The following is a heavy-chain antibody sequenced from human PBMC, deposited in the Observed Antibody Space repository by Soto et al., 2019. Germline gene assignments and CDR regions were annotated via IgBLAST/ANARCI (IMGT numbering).Heavy chain of an antibody. D-gene: IGHD5-12*01. CDR3: ARGRWLRSAFDY. CDR1: GGSFSGYY. CDR2: INHSGST. J-gene: IGHJ4*02. V-gene: IGHV4-34*01. Sequence: QVQLQQWGAGLLKPSETLSLTCAVYGGSFSGYYWSWIRQPPGKGLGWIGEINHSGSTNYNPSLKSRGTISVDTSKTQFSLNLNSVTAADTAVYYCARGRWLRSAFDYWGQGTLVTVSS.